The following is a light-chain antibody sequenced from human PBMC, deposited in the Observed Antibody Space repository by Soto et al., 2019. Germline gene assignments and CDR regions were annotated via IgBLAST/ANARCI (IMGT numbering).Light chain of an antibody. CDR2: AAS. J-gene: IGKJ4*01. Sequence: DIPMTQSPSSLSASVGDRVTITCRASQSISSYLNWYQQKPGKAPKLLIYAASSLQSGVPSRFSGSASGTDFTLTISSLQPEDFATYYCQQSYSTPPLTFGGGTKVEIK. CDR1: QSISSY. CDR3: QQSYSTPPLT. V-gene: IGKV1-39*01.